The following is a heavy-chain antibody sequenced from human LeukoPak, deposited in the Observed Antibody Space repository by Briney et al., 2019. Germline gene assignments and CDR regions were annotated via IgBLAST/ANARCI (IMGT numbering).Heavy chain of an antibody. Sequence: ASVKVSCKASGNTLTNYGISWVRQAPGQGLEWMGWISPYNANTDYAQKLQGRVTMTIDTSTSTAYMELRSLRSDDTAVYYCAKAPYSSSWNFDYWGQGTLVTVSS. CDR1: GNTLTNYG. CDR2: ISPYNANT. D-gene: IGHD6-13*01. CDR3: AKAPYSSSWNFDY. V-gene: IGHV1-18*01. J-gene: IGHJ4*02.